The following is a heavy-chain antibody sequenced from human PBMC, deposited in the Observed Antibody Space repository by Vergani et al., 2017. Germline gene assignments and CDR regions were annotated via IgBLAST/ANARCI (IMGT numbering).Heavy chain of an antibody. CDR2: IIPILGTA. V-gene: IGHV1-69*11. J-gene: IGHJ3*02. Sequence: QVQLVQSGAEVKKPGSSVKVSCKASGGTFSSYAISWVRQAPGQGLEWMGRIIPILGTANYAQKFQGRVTITADESTSTAYMELSSLRSEDTAVYYCARDRNPYDILTGRKDAFDIWGQGTMVTVSS. CDR1: GGTFSSYA. D-gene: IGHD3-9*01. CDR3: ARDRNPYDILTGRKDAFDI.